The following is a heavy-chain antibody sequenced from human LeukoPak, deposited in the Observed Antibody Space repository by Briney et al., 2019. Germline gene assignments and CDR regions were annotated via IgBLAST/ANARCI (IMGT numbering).Heavy chain of an antibody. J-gene: IGHJ4*02. CDR3: ARSYYYDTSGTPDY. CDR2: VWLDGNNT. CDR1: GFTLTNYG. Sequence: PGRSLRLSCAASGFTLTNYGMHWVRQAPGKGLEWVALVWLDGNNTYYADSVKGRFTISRDNSKNTLYLQMNSLRAEDTAIYYCARSYYYDTSGTPDYWGQGTLVTVSS. V-gene: IGHV3-33*01. D-gene: IGHD3-22*01.